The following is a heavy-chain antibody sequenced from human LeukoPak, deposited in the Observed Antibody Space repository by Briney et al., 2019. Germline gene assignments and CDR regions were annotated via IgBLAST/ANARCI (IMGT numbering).Heavy chain of an antibody. CDR2: VRFDGSDT. J-gene: IGHJ4*02. V-gene: IGHV3-30*02. Sequence: PGGSLRLSCAASGFTLNTYDMHWVRQAPGKGLEWVAFVRFDGSDTYYADSVKGRFTLSRDNSKNTLYLQMNSLRAEDTAVYYCTGDSDYWGQGTLVTVSS. CDR3: TGDSDY. CDR1: GFTLNTYD.